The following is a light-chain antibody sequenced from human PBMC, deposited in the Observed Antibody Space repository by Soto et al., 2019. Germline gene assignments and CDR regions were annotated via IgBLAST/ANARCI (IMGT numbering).Light chain of an antibody. CDR3: QQSYRTPLT. Sequence: DIQMTQSPSSLSASIGDRVTITCRASQSISSYLNWYQLKPGKAPKLLIYAASSLHTGVPSRFSGSGSGTDFTLTISSLQPKDFATYCCQQSYRTPLTFGQGTKVEIK. V-gene: IGKV1-39*01. CDR2: AAS. CDR1: QSISSY. J-gene: IGKJ1*01.